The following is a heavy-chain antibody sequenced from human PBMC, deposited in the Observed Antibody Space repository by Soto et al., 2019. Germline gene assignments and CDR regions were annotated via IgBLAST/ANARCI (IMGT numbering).Heavy chain of an antibody. CDR3: ASSKGWYNREGMDV. J-gene: IGHJ6*02. CDR2: ISAYNGNT. D-gene: IGHD1-20*01. V-gene: IGHV1-18*04. Sequence: ASVKVSCKASGYTFTSYGISWVRQAPGQGLEWMGWISAYNGNTNYAQKLQGRVTMTTDTSTSTAYMELRSLRSDDTAVYYCASSKGWYNREGMDVWGQGTTVTVSS. CDR1: GYTFTSYG.